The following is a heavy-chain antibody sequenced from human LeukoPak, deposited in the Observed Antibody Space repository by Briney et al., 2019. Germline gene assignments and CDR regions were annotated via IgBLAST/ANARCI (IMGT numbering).Heavy chain of an antibody. V-gene: IGHV4-31*03. D-gene: IGHD4-17*01. CDR2: IYYSGST. CDR3: ARQHGDSHHDAFDI. J-gene: IGHJ3*02. CDR1: GGSISSGGYY. Sequence: PSETLSLTCTVSGGSISSGGYYWSWIRQHPGKGLEWIGYIYYSGSTYYNPSLKSRVTISVDTSKNQFSLKLSSVTAADTAVYYCARQHGDSHHDAFDIWGQGTMVTVSS.